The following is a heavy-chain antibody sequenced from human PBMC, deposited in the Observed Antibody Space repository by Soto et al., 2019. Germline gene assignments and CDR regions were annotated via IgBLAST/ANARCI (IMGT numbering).Heavy chain of an antibody. Sequence: EVQLVESGGGLVKPGGSLRLSCAASGFTFSSYSMNWVRQAPGKGLEWVSSISSNSSYIYYADSVKGRFTISRDNAKNSVKRRINSLRDKDTAVQYCARDRPAGWELTVYYCYNGMDVWGQGTPVTVSS. V-gene: IGHV3-21*01. CDR2: ISSNSSYI. CDR1: GFTFSSYS. D-gene: IGHD1-26*01. J-gene: IGHJ6*02. CDR3: ARDRPAGWELTVYYCYNGMDV.